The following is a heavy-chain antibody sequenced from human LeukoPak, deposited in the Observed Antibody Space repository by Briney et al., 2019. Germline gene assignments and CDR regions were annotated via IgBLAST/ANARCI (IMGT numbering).Heavy chain of an antibody. V-gene: IGHV4-34*01. D-gene: IGHD5-18*01. CDR3: ARGRTYTYGH. Sequence: PSETLSLTCAVYGGSFIGYYCGWIRQPPGKGLEWIGEIEHRGKTKYNKSLKSRLTISIDTSKNQISLKLTSVTAADSAVYYCARGRTYTYGHWGQGTLVTVSS. J-gene: IGHJ4*02. CDR2: IEHRGKT. CDR1: GGSFIGYY.